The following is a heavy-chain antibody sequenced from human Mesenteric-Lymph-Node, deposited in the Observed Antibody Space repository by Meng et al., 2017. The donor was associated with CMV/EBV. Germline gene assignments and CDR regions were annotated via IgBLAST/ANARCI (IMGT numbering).Heavy chain of an antibody. CDR3: TNNSWDRGGDWFDP. CDR2: IRSKANRSAT. J-gene: IGHJ5*02. D-gene: IGHD1-1*01. CDR1: CTLSGSA. V-gene: IGHV3-73*01. Sequence: CTLSGSAVPCLRQASVKGLAWVGRIRSKANRSATAYAASVEGRFTVSRVDSKNLVYLQMNSLKTEDTAVYYCTNNSWDRGGDWFDPWGQGVLVTVSS.